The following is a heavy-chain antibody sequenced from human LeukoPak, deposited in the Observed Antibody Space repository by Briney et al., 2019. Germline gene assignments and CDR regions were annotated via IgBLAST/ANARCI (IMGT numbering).Heavy chain of an antibody. Sequence: PSETLSLTCTVSSGSVSSYYWSWIRQPPGKGLEWIGYIYYSGHTTYNSSLKSRVTISVGTSKNQFSLKLSSVTAADTAVYYCARAGSYFYYGMDVWGQGTTVTVSS. CDR1: SGSVSSYY. V-gene: IGHV4-59*02. CDR3: ARAGSYFYYGMDV. J-gene: IGHJ6*02. CDR2: IYYSGHT.